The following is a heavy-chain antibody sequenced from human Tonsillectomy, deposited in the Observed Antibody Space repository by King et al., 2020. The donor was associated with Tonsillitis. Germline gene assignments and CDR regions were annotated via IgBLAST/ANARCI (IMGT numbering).Heavy chain of an antibody. V-gene: IGHV5-10-1*03. Sequence: VQLVESGAEVKKPGESLRISCKGSGYSFTSYWISWVRQMPGKGLEWMGRIDPSDSYTNYSPSFQGHVTISADKSISTAYLQWSSLKASDTAMYYCARLNYYDSSGYYEGQGYYGMDVWGQGTTVTVSS. CDR3: ARLNYYDSSGYYEGQGYYGMDV. J-gene: IGHJ6*02. CDR1: GYSFTSYW. D-gene: IGHD3-22*01. CDR2: IDPSDSYT.